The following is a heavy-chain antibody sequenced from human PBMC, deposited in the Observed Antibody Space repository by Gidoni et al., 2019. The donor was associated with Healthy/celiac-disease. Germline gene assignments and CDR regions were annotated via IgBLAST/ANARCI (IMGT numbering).Heavy chain of an antibody. CDR3: ARDSRYTSGGWGYH. D-gene: IGHD6-19*01. J-gene: IGHJ5*02. CDR1: VFTFSDYY. Sequence: QVQLWEYGGGLVKPGGSLRLACSASVFTFSDYYMSWIRQAPGKGLEWVSYISSSGSTIYYADSVKGRFTISRDNAKNSLYLQMNSLRAEDTAMYYCARDSRYTSGGWGYHWGQGTLVTVSS. V-gene: IGHV3-11*01. CDR2: ISSSGSTI.